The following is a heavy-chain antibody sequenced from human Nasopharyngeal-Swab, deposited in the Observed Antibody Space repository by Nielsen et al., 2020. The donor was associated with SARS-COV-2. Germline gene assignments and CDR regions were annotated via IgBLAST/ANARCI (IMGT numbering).Heavy chain of an antibody. J-gene: IGHJ6*03. CDR1: GFTLSSYS. CDR2: ISSSSSYI. CDR3: ARVHCSRSSCSAPDYYYYYMDV. V-gene: IGHV3-21*01. Sequence: GGSLRLSCAASGFTLSSYSMNWVRQAPGKGLEWVSSISSSSSYIFYADSVKGRFTISRDNAKNSLYLQMNSLRVEDTGVYYCARVHCSRSSCSAPDYYYYYMDVWGKGTTVTVSS. D-gene: IGHD2-2*01.